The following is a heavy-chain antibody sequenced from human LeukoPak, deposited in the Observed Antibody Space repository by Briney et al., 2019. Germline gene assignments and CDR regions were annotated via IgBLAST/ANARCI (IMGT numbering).Heavy chain of an antibody. D-gene: IGHD3-10*01. V-gene: IGHV3-23*03. CDR1: GFTFSSYW. Sequence: GGSLRLSCAASGFTFSSYWMSWARQAPGKGLEWVSLIYSGGGTYYADSVKGRFTISRDNSKNTLYLQMNSLRAEDTAVYYCAKEGAGHGSYGMDVWGQGTTVTVSS. CDR3: AKEGAGHGSYGMDV. J-gene: IGHJ6*02. CDR2: IYSGGGT.